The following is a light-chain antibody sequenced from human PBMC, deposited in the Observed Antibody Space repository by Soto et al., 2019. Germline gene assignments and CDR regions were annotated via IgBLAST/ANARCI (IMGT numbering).Light chain of an antibody. CDR2: EVS. CDR3: SSYAGSNNFGV. J-gene: IGLJ3*02. Sequence: QSVLTQPPCASGSPGQSVTISCTGTSSDVGGYNYVSWYQQHPGKAPKLMIYEVSKRPSGVPDRFSGSKSGNTASLTVSGLQAEDEADYYCSSYAGSNNFGVFGGGTKLTV. V-gene: IGLV2-8*01. CDR1: SSDVGGYNY.